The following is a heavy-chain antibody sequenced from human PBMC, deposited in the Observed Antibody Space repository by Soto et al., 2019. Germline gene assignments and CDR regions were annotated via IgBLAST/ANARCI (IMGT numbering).Heavy chain of an antibody. CDR1: GFTFSSYG. Sequence: QVQLVESGGGVVQPGRSLRLSCAASGFTFSSYGMHWVRQAPGKGLEWVAVIWYDGSNKYYADSVKGRFTISRDNSKNTLYLQMNSLRGEDTAVYYCARDVVGYSSGWYVGTIDYWGQGTLVTVSS. J-gene: IGHJ4*02. CDR2: IWYDGSNK. D-gene: IGHD6-19*01. CDR3: ARDVVGYSSGWYVGTIDY. V-gene: IGHV3-33*01.